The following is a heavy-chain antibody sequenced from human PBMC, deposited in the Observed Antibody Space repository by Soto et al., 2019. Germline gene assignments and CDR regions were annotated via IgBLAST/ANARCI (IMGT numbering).Heavy chain of an antibody. D-gene: IGHD1-1*01. CDR1: GFTISTYH. CDR3: KRAGRRSYDMDV. CDR2: ISTDLRAL. J-gene: IGHJ6*02. V-gene: IGHV3-48*02. Sequence: GGSLRLSCAASGFTISTYHLNWVRQAPGKGLEWVSYISTDLRALYYADSVRGRFTISRDNAKNSLYLQMTSLRDEATGVYYCKRAGRRSYDMDVWGQGTTVTVSS.